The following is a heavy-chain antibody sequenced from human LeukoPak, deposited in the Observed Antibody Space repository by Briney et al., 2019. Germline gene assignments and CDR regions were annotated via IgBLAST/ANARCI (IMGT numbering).Heavy chain of an antibody. Sequence: GGSLRLSCAASGFNFSVSSMHWVRQAPGKGLEWAAVMSFDGTTKLYAHSLKGRFTISRDNSKNTVYLQMRSLRPEDTAVYFCARQAIRGVNSWFDPWGQGTLVAVSS. CDR1: GFNFSVSS. D-gene: IGHD3-10*01. V-gene: IGHV3-30*04. CDR2: MSFDGTTK. CDR3: ARQAIRGVNSWFDP. J-gene: IGHJ5*02.